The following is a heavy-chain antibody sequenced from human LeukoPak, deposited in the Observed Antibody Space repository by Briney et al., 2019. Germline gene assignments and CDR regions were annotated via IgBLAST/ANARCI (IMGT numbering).Heavy chain of an antibody. V-gene: IGHV3-30*03. CDR3: AREFDSYYFDY. J-gene: IGHJ4*02. D-gene: IGHD3-10*01. CDR2: ISYDGSYK. CDR1: GFTFSSYG. Sequence: GSLRLSCTASGFTFSSYGIHWVRQAPGKGLEWVAIISYDGSYKYYVHSVKGRFTISRDNSKNTLYSQMNSVRAEDTAVYYCAREFDSYYFDYWGQGTLVTVSS.